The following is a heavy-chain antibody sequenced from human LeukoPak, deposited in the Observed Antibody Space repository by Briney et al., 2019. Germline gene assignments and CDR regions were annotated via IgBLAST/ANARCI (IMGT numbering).Heavy chain of an antibody. J-gene: IGHJ4*02. Sequence: PGGSLRLSCAASGFTFSSYAMSWVRQAPGKGLEWVSAISGSGGSTYYADSVKGRFTISRDNSKNTLYLQMNSLRAEDTAVYYCAPYCSSTSCYKIPDYWGQGTLVTVSS. V-gene: IGHV3-23*01. D-gene: IGHD2-2*02. CDR2: ISGSGGST. CDR3: APYCSSTSCYKIPDY. CDR1: GFTFSSYA.